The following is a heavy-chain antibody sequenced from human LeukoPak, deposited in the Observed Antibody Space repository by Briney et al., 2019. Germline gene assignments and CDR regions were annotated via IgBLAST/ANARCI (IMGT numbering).Heavy chain of an antibody. V-gene: IGHV3-7*01. CDR2: IKKDGSEK. Sequence: RPGGSLRLSCAASGFTFSSYWMSWVRQAPGKGLEWVANIKKDGSEKYYVDSVKGRFTISRDNAKTSLYLQMNSLRAEDTAVYYCARDLYRIVVVPHYFDYWGQGTLVTVSS. CDR3: ARDLYRIVVVPHYFDY. D-gene: IGHD3-22*01. CDR1: GFTFSSYW. J-gene: IGHJ4*02.